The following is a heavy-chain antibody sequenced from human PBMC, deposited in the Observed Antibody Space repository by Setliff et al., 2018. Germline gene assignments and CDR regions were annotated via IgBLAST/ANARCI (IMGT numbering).Heavy chain of an antibody. CDR2: VSTYNGDT. Sequence: ASVKVSCKASGYTFSDYGVSWVRQAPGQGLEWIGWVSTYNGDTKYAQNFRGRVTMTTDMSTSTVYMELRTLRSDDTAVYFCARRPIALAGYRKGAFDIWGQGTMVTVSS. J-gene: IGHJ3*02. V-gene: IGHV1-18*01. CDR3: ARRPIALAGYRKGAFDI. D-gene: IGHD6-19*01. CDR1: GYTFSDYG.